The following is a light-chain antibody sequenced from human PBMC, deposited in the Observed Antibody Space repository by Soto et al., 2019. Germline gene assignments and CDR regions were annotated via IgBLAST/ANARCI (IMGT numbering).Light chain of an antibody. CDR1: SSDVGDENY. Sequence: QSALTQPASVSGSPGQSITISCTGTSSDVGDENYVSWYQHHPGKAPKLMIYEVSNRPSGVSNRFSGSKSGNTASLTISGLQAEDECDYYCSSGVLFGGGTKLTVL. J-gene: IGLJ2*01. CDR2: EVS. CDR3: SSGVL. V-gene: IGLV2-14*01.